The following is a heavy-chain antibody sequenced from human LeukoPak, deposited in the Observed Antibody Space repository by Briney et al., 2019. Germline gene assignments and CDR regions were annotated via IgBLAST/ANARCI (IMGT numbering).Heavy chain of an antibody. CDR1: GGSISRSSYF. CDR2: FYYSGST. D-gene: IGHD5-18*01. CDR3: ARRHTARWGFDY. V-gene: IGHV4-39*01. Sequence: SETLSLTCTVSGGSISRSSYFWGWIRQPPGRGLEWIGSFYYSGSTHYNPSLRSRVSISVDTSKNQFSLRLSSVTAADTAVYYCARRHTARWGFDYWGQGTPVTVSS. J-gene: IGHJ4*02.